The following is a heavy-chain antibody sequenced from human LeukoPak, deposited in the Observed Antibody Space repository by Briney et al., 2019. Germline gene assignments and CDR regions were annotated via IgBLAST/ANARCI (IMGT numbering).Heavy chain of an antibody. D-gene: IGHD6-6*01. CDR1: EFTIRDHY. V-gene: IGHV3-11*04. J-gene: IGHJ4*02. CDR3: ARAGRRLLFLES. CDR2: ISGSGSTI. Sequence: GGSLRLSCADSEFTIRDHYVSWIRQAPGKGLEWVPYISGSGSTIYYGDSVKGRFTISRDDAKKSVYLQMNSLRAEDTAVYYCARAGRRLLFLESWGLGTLVTVSS.